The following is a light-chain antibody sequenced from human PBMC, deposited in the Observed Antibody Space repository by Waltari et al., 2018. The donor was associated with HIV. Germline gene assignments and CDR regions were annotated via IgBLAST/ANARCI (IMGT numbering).Light chain of an antibody. J-gene: IGLJ1*01. CDR2: KDT. CDR3: QSTDISGTFAV. V-gene: IGLV3-25*03. CDR1: ALPNQL. Sequence: SYELTQPPSVSVSPGQTAQITCSGDALPNQLAPWYRQKPGQAPLLVMHKDTERPSGIPERFTGSSSGTSVTLTINGVQAEDEGDYYCQSTDISGTFAVFGAGTKVTVL.